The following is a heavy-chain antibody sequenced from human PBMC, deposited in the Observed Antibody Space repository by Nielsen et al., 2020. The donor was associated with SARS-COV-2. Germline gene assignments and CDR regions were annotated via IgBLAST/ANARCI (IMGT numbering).Heavy chain of an antibody. D-gene: IGHD1-26*01. V-gene: IGHV1-3*01. Sequence: ASVKVSCKASGYTFTNYAMNWVRQAPGQGLQWMGWINGGDGNTKYSQEFQGRLTITRDTSASTVYMALSSLRSEDTAIYYCASRIVAAFDFWGQGTLLAVSS. CDR2: INGGDGNT. CDR1: GYTFTNYA. J-gene: IGHJ4*02. CDR3: ASRIVAAFDF.